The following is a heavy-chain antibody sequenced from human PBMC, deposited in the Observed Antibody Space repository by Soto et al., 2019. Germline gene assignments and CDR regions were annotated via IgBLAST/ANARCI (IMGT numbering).Heavy chain of an antibody. J-gene: IGHJ6*02. D-gene: IGHD2-15*01. V-gene: IGHV1-69*13. CDR3: ARGYCSGGSCYSGEYYYYYYGMDV. CDR1: GGTFSSYA. CDR2: IIPIFGTA. Sequence: SVKVSCKAAGGTFSSYAISWVRQAPGQGLEWMGGIIPIFGTANYAQKFQGRVTITADESTSTAYMELSSLRSEDTAVYYCARGYCSGGSCYSGEYYYYYYGMDVWGQGTTVTVSS.